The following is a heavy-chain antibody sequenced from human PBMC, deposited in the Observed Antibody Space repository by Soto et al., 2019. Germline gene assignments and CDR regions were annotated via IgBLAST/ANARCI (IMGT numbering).Heavy chain of an antibody. CDR2: IYYSGST. D-gene: IGHD3-3*01. J-gene: IGHJ5*02. CDR3: ARAYYDFWSGPLRWFDP. CDR1: GDSISSYY. V-gene: IGHV4-59*01. Sequence: SETLSLTCTVSGDSISSYYWSWIRQPPGKGLEWIGYIYYSGSTNYNPSLKSRVTISVDTSKNQFSLKLSSVTAADTAVYYCARAYYDFWSGPLRWFDPWGQGTLVTVSS.